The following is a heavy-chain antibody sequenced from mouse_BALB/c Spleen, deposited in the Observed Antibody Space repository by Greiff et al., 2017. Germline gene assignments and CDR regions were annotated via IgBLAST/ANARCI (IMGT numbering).Heavy chain of an antibody. CDR1: GYAFTNYL. V-gene: IGHV1-54*01. D-gene: IGHD2-14*01. Sequence: QVQLKQSGAELVRPGTSVKVSCKASGYAFTNYLIEWVKQRPGQGLEWIGVINPGSGGTNYNEKLKGKATLTADKSSSTAYMQLSSLTSDDSAVYFCARIYYRYDEGAWFAYWGQGTLVTVSA. J-gene: IGHJ3*01. CDR2: INPGSGGT. CDR3: ARIYYRYDEGAWFAY.